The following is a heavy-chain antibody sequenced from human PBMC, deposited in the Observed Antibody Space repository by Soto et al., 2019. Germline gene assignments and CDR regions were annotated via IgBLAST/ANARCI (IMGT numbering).Heavy chain of an antibody. Sequence: GALRLSGTPPVVTYNRYALCWVRQDPGKGLEWLSAISGSGTSTHYADSVKGRFIVSRDNSKNTLYLQVNSLRAEDTAVYYCAKAVGGGGIVTAGYFDYWGQGTLVTVSS. J-gene: IGHJ4*02. D-gene: IGHD6-13*01. V-gene: IGHV3-23*01. CDR2: ISGSGTST. CDR3: AKAVGGGGIVTAGYFDY. CDR1: VVTYNRYA.